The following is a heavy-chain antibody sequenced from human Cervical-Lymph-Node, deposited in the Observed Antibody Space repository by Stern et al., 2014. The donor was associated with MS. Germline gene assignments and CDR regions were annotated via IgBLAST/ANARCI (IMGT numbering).Heavy chain of an antibody. CDR1: GFTFTSSA. V-gene: IGHV1-58*01. CDR2: IVVGSGNT. CDR3: AADQDYGDYGDLFDY. D-gene: IGHD4-17*01. Sequence: QLGQSGPEVKKPGTSVKVSCKASGFTFTSSAVQWVRQARGQRLEWIGWIVVGSGNTNYAQKFQERVTITRDMSTSTAYMELSSLRSEDTAVYYCAADQDYGDYGDLFDYWGQGTLVTVSS. J-gene: IGHJ4*02.